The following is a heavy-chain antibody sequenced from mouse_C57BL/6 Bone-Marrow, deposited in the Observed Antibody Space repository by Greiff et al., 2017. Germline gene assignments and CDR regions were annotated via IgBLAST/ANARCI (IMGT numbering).Heavy chain of an antibody. Sequence: EVQLVESGGDLVKPGGSLKLSCAASGFTFSSYGMSWVRQTPDKRLEWVATISSGGSYTYYPDSVKGRFTISRDNSKNTLYLQISSLKSEDTAMYYSARQKGFAYWGQGTLVTVSA. CDR1: GFTFSSYG. CDR2: ISSGGSYT. CDR3: ARQKGFAY. V-gene: IGHV5-6*01. J-gene: IGHJ3*01.